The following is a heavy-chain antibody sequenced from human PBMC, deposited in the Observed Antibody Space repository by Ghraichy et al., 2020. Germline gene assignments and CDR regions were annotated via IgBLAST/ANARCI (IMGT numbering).Heavy chain of an antibody. D-gene: IGHD5-18*01. V-gene: IGHV4-61*02. CDR2: IYTSGST. Sequence: TLSLTCTVSGGSISSGSYYWSWIRQPAGKGLEWIGRIYTSGSTNYNPSLKSRVTISVDTSKNQFSLKLSSVTAADTAVYYCARGRRKIQLWLRDIYYFDYWGQGTLVTVSS. J-gene: IGHJ4*02. CDR3: ARGRRKIQLWLRDIYYFDY. CDR1: GGSISSGSYY.